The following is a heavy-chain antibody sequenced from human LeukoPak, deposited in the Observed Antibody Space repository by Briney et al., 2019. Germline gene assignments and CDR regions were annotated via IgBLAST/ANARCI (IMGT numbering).Heavy chain of an antibody. CDR2: ISWNSGSI. D-gene: IGHD4-11*01. J-gene: IGHJ6*02. Sequence: PGRSLRLSCAASGFTFDDYAMHWVRQAPGKGLEWVSGISWNSGSIGYADSVKGRFTISRDNAKSSLYLQMNSLRAEDTALYYCAKSNYGYYYYGMDVWGQGTTVTVSS. CDR3: AKSNYGYYYYGMDV. V-gene: IGHV3-9*01. CDR1: GFTFDDYA.